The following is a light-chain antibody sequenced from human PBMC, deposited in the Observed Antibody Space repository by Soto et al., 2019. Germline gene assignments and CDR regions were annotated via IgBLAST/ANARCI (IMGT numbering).Light chain of an antibody. CDR3: SSYTSSSTLA. Sequence: QSPLTQPASVSGSPGQSITISCTGTSSDVGGYNYVSWYQQHPGKAPKLMIYEVSNRPSGVSNRFSGSKSGNTASLTISGLQAEDEADYYCSSYTSSSTLAFGTGTKLTVL. V-gene: IGLV2-14*01. CDR1: SSDVGGYNY. CDR2: EVS. J-gene: IGLJ1*01.